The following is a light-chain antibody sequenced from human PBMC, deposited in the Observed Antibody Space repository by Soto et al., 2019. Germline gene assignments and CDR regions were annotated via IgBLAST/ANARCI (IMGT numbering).Light chain of an antibody. V-gene: IGKV1-5*03. Sequence: DIQMTQSPSTLSASVGDRVTITCRASQSISSWLAWYQQKPGKAPKLLIYKASSLESGVPSRFSGSGSGTEFTLTISSLQPDDFATSYCEQYTSYSRAFGQGSKV. CDR1: QSISSW. J-gene: IGKJ1*01. CDR3: EQYTSYSRA. CDR2: KAS.